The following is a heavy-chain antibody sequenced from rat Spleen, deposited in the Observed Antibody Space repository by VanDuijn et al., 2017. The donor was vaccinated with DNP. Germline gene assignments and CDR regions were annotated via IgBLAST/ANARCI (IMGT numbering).Heavy chain of an antibody. CDR2: ITSGAGTT. D-gene: IGHD1-12*02. CDR3: TRVGDLHDGGDGDALDA. CDR1: GFTFSYYW. J-gene: IGHJ4*01. Sequence: EVKLVESGGDLVQPGRSLRLSCVASGFTFSYYWMTWIRQVPGKGLEWIASITSGAGTTSYADSVKGRFTVSRDDARNTLYLQMNSLRSEDTATYYCTRVGDLHDGGDGDALDAWGQGTSVTVSS. V-gene: IGHV5-31*01.